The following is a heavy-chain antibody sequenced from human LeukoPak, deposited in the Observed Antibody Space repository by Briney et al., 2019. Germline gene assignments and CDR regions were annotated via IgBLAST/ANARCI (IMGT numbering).Heavy chain of an antibody. CDR3: ARNGGGLDY. J-gene: IGHJ4*02. CDR2: ITGSGGAV. Sequence: GGSLRLSCAASEFTFSSYDIIWVRQAPGKGLEWVSWITGSGGAVKYTDSVKGRFTISRDNTKKSVYLQMNSLRVEDTAVYYCARNGGGLDYWGQGTLVAVSS. V-gene: IGHV3-48*03. D-gene: IGHD3-16*01. CDR1: EFTFSSYD.